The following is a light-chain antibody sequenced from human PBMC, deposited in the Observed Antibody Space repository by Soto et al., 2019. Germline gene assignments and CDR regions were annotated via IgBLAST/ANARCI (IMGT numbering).Light chain of an antibody. J-gene: IGKJ2*01. CDR1: QSLLHSNGYNY. Sequence: DIVMTQSPFSLPVTPGEPASISCRSSQSLLHSNGYNYLDWYLQKPGQSPQLLIYLGSNRASGVPDRFSGSGSGTDFTLKISRVDAEDVGVYYCMQALQTPYTFGQGTKLEIK. V-gene: IGKV2-28*01. CDR2: LGS. CDR3: MQALQTPYT.